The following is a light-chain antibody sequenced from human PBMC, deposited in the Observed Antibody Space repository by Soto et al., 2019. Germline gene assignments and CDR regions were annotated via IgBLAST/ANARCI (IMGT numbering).Light chain of an antibody. J-gene: IGLJ1*01. CDR3: QVWDITTDHYV. CDR1: NIGRKR. V-gene: IGLV3-21*04. CDR2: YDT. Sequence: SYELTQPPSVSVAPEKTARLTCGGDNIGRKRVHWNRQKPDQAPVLVIYYDTDRPSAIPEGFSGSNSGNTATLTINRVEAGDEADYYCQVWDITTDHYVFGTGTKVTVL.